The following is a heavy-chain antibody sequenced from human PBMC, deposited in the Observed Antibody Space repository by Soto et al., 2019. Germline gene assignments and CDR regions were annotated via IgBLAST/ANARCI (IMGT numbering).Heavy chain of an antibody. CDR1: VYTFPSYR. CDR2: ISAYNGNT. V-gene: IGHV1-18*01. J-gene: IGHJ6*02. D-gene: IGHD2-2*01. CDR3: ARDHRVVPAALDV. Sequence: ASVKVSCKVSVYTFPSYRIPWVRQAPGQGLEWMGWISAYNGNTNYAQKLQGRVTMTTDTSTSTAYMELRSLRSDDTAVYYCARDHRVVPAALDVWGQGTTVTVSS.